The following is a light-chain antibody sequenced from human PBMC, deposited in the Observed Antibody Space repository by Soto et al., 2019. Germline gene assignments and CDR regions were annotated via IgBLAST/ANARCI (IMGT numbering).Light chain of an antibody. CDR2: GAS. Sequence: EIVLTQSPGTLSLSPGEIATLSCRASQRVSGNYLAWYQQKPGQAPRLLIYGASSRVTGIPDRISGSGSGTDFTLTISRLEPEDFAVYYCQQYGSAPPITFGQGTRLE. J-gene: IGKJ5*01. V-gene: IGKV3-20*01. CDR1: QRVSGNY. CDR3: QQYGSAPPIT.